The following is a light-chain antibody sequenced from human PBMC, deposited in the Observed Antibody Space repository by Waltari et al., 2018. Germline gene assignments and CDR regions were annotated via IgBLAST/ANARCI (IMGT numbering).Light chain of an antibody. Sequence: QSALTQPASVSGPPGQSITISCTGLRSDLGSYHLVSWFQQHPDNAPKPLIYQVSKRPSEVSNRFSGSASGNTAYLTISGLQAEDEADYYCCSSPESSTSWVFGGGTKLTVL. CDR1: RSDLGSYHL. J-gene: IGLJ3*02. CDR2: QVS. V-gene: IGLV2-23*02. CDR3: CSSPESSTSWV.